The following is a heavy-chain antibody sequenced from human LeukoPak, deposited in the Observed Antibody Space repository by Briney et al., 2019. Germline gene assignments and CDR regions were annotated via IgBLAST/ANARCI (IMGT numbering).Heavy chain of an antibody. Sequence: PRGSLRLSCAASGFTFSSYAMSWVRQAPGKGLEWVSAISGSGGSTYYADSVKGRFTISRDNSKNTLYLQMNSLRAEDTAVYYCAGRVVPAARWGAFDIWGQGTMVTVSS. CDR3: AGRVVPAARWGAFDI. CDR2: ISGSGGST. D-gene: IGHD2-2*01. CDR1: GFTFSSYA. V-gene: IGHV3-23*01. J-gene: IGHJ3*02.